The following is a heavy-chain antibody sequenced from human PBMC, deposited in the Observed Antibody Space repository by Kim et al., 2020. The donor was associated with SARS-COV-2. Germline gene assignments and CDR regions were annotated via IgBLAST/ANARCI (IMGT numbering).Heavy chain of an antibody. V-gene: IGHV3-43*01. D-gene: IGHD6-13*01. J-gene: IGHJ4*02. Sequence: ADSVKGRFTVSRDNSKNSLFLQMDSLKIEDSAFYFCAKSKGIGAAGGPFDSWGPGTLVSVSS. CDR3: AKSKGIGAAGGPFDS.